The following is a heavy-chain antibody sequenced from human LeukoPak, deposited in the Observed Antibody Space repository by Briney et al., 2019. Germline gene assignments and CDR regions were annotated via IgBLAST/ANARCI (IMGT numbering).Heavy chain of an antibody. CDR3: ARIGRDYGDYFDS. Sequence: PGGSLRLSCAASGFTSTTFWMTWLRQAPGKGPEWVANIKHDGSETDYLDSVKGRFTISRDNAKNSLYLQMNNLRAEDTAVYYCARIGRDYGDYFDSWGQGTLVTVSS. D-gene: IGHD4-17*01. V-gene: IGHV3-7*03. J-gene: IGHJ4*02. CDR2: IKHDGSET. CDR1: GFTSTTFW.